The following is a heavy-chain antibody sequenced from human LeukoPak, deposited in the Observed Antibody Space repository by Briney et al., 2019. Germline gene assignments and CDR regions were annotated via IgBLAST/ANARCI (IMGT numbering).Heavy chain of an antibody. CDR1: KYTFRNHG. Sequence: PGGSLRLSCAPSKYTFRNHGMHWVRQAPGKGLEWVAIIWYDGSKQYYADSVKGRFTISRDNSKDTLYLQMNSLRDEDTAVYYCARDRGARYYDYWGRGTQVSVSS. J-gene: IGHJ4*02. D-gene: IGHD3-10*01. V-gene: IGHV3-33*01. CDR3: ARDRGARYYDY. CDR2: IWYDGSKQ.